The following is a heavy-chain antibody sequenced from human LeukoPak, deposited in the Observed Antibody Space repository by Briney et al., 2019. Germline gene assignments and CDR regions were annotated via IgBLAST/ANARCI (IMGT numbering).Heavy chain of an antibody. CDR2: IYYTGRT. D-gene: IGHD3-16*02. Sequence: PSETLSLTCTVSGYSISSGYYWGWIRQPPGKGLEWIASIYYTGRTYYNPSLKSRVTISVDTSKNQFSLKLSSVTAADTAVYYCARGGRYDYVWGSYRRPSSFDYWGQGTLVTVSS. CDR1: GYSISSGYY. J-gene: IGHJ4*02. V-gene: IGHV4-38-2*02. CDR3: ARGGRYDYVWGSYRRPSSFDY.